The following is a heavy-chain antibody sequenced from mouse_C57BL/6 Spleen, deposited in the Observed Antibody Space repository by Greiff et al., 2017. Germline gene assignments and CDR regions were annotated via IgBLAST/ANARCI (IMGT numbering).Heavy chain of an antibody. V-gene: IGHV5-9*01. CDR3: ARAKGYYGSSYWYFDV. D-gene: IGHD1-1*01. J-gene: IGHJ1*03. Sequence: EVKLMESGGGLVKPGGSLKLSCAASGFTFSSYTMSWVRQTPEKRLEWVATISGGGGNTYYPDSVKGRFTISRDNAKNTLYLQMSSLRSEDTALYYCARAKGYYGSSYWYFDVWGTGTTVTVSS. CDR1: GFTFSSYT. CDR2: ISGGGGNT.